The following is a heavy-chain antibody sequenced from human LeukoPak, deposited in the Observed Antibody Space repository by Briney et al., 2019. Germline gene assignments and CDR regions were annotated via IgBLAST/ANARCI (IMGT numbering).Heavy chain of an antibody. V-gene: IGHV3-23*01. J-gene: IGHJ4*02. CDR3: ARDPSLRFLEWLFYY. CDR1: GFTFSSYA. Sequence: GGSLRLSCAASGFTFSSYAMSWVRQAPGKGLEWVSSISGGGGSTYYADSVRGRFTVSRDNSKNTLFLQMNSLRAEDTAVYYCARDPSLRFLEWLFYYWGQGTLVTVSS. D-gene: IGHD3-3*01. CDR2: ISGGGGST.